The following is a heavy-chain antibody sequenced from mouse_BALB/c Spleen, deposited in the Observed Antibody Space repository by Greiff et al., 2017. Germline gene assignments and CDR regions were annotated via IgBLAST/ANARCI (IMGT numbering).Heavy chain of an antibody. CDR2: ISSGGGST. CDR3: ASYYYYAMDY. V-gene: IGHV5-12-1*01. J-gene: IGHJ4*01. CDR1: GFAFSSYD. Sequence: DVQLVESGGGLVKPGGSLKLSCAASGFAFSSYDMSWVRQTPEKRLEWVAYISSGGGSTYYPDTVKGRFTISRDNAKNTLYLQMSSLKSEDTAMYYCASYYYYAMDYWGQGTSVTVSS.